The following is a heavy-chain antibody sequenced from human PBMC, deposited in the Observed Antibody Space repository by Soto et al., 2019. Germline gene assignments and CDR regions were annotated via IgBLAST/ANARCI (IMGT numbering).Heavy chain of an antibody. J-gene: IGHJ4*01. D-gene: IGHD2-15*01. CDR3: VHSPNVAVDH. Sequence: PSETLPLTCVVYGESFGGFYWSWVRQSPGKGLEWIGEISQTETTAYSPSLKSRVSISADTSKKQFSLTLTSVTAADTAVYYCVHSPNVAVDHWGHGTLVTVSS. CDR1: GESFGGFY. V-gene: IGHV4-34*01. CDR2: ISQTETT.